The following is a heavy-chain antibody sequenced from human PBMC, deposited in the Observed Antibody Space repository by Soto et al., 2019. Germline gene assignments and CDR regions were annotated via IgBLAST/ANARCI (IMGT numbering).Heavy chain of an antibody. D-gene: IGHD3-3*01. Sequence: QVQLVESGGGVVQPGRSLRLSCAASGFTFSSYAMHWVRQAPGKGLEWVAVISYDGSNKYYADSVKGRFTISRDNSKNTQYLKMNSLRAEDTAVYYCARGFRFLEWLLYNGPGGYWGQGTLVTVSS. CDR1: GFTFSSYA. V-gene: IGHV3-30-3*01. CDR2: ISYDGSNK. J-gene: IGHJ4*02. CDR3: ARGFRFLEWLLYNGPGGY.